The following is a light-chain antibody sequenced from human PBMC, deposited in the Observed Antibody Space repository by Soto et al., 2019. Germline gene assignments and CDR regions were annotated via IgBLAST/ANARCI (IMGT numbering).Light chain of an antibody. Sequence: DIQLTQTHSTLSASVGDEVTITCRASQTISRWLAWYQQKPGRAPKLLIYDASTLESGVPSRFSGSGSETEFTLTISRLQPDDFATYFCHSRAFGQGTKVDIK. J-gene: IGKJ1*01. CDR1: QTISRW. CDR3: HSRA. V-gene: IGKV1-5*01. CDR2: DAS.